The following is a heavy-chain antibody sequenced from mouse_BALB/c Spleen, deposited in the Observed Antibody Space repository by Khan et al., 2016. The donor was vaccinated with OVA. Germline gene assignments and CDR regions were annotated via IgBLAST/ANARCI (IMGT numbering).Heavy chain of an antibody. CDR2: IWGDGRT. D-gene: IGHD2-4*01. CDR1: GYSFTGYD. Sequence: QVQLKESGPGLVAPSQSLSITCTVTGYSFTGYDVSRVRQPSGKGMVWMGMIWGDGRTAYNSPFKSRLSFSHENSKSQVFLKMNSVHTDDTARYYCAREIYYYYAYSYAIDYWGQGTSVTVSS. J-gene: IGHJ4*01. CDR3: AREIYYYYAYSYAIDY. V-gene: IGHV2-6-7*01.